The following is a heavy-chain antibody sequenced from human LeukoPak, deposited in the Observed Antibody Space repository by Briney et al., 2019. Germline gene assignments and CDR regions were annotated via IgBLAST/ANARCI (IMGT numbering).Heavy chain of an antibody. D-gene: IGHD3-10*01. Sequence: SETLSLTCTVSGASLSGYYWSWIRQPPGKGLEWIGYIYYRGNTNYNPSLKSRATMSIDTSKSQFSLKLTSVTAADTAVFYCAREKIDGDHRGIFDYWGQGTLVTVSS. CDR1: GASLSGYY. CDR2: IYYRGNT. CDR3: AREKIDGDHRGIFDY. V-gene: IGHV4-59*12. J-gene: IGHJ4*02.